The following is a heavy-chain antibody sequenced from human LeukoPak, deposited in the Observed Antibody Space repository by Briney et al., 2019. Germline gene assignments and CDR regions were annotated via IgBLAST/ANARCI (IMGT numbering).Heavy chain of an antibody. J-gene: IGHJ4*02. CDR2: IYSSGST. CDR1: GGSISTYY. D-gene: IGHD3-10*01. CDR3: ARDLLGRGGSFDY. Sequence: PSETLSLTCTVSGGSISTYYWSWIRQPPGQGLEWIGYIYSSGSTNYNPSLKSRVTMSVDTSKNQFSLKLSSVTAADTAVYYCARDLLGRGGSFDYWGQGTLVTVSS. V-gene: IGHV4-59*01.